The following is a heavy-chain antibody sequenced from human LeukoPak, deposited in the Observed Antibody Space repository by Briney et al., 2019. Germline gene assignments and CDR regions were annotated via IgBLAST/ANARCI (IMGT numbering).Heavy chain of an antibody. Sequence: QPSRSLRLAFLASGFTFDDYAVHSVRQPPGKGLELVSSITWNGETASYAASVRGRFTIFRDNAGNSLYLQMHSLSGVDTALYYCAKDRAPYSYSGLDVWGQGTSVTVSS. CDR3: AKDRAPYSYSGLDV. V-gene: IGHV3-9*01. CDR2: ITWNGETA. CDR1: GFTFDDYA. J-gene: IGHJ6*02.